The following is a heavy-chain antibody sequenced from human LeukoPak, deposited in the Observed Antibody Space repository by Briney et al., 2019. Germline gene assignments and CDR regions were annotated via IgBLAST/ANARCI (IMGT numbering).Heavy chain of an antibody. D-gene: IGHD6-13*01. CDR2: IKQDGSEK. J-gene: IGHJ4*02. CDR1: GFTFSSYE. Sequence: GGSLRLSCAASGFTFSSYEMNWVRQAPGKGLEWVANIKQDGSEKYYVDSVKGRFTISRDNAKNSLYLQMNSLRAEDTAVYYCATSAWDSSSWYRGYFDYWGQGTLVTVSS. CDR3: ATSAWDSSSWYRGYFDY. V-gene: IGHV3-7*01.